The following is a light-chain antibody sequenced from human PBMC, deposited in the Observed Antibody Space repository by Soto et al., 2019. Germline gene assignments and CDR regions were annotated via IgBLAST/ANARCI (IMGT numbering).Light chain of an antibody. CDR1: QSASTN. V-gene: IGKV3-15*01. CDR2: GAS. CDR3: QHYNSWPRIA. Sequence: EIVLTQSPVTLSLSPGERATLFCRASQSASTNLAWYQHKPGQAPRLLIYGASTRATAIPARFSGSGSGTEFTLTINSLESEDFAVYYCQHYNSWPRIAFGQGTRLEIK. J-gene: IGKJ5*01.